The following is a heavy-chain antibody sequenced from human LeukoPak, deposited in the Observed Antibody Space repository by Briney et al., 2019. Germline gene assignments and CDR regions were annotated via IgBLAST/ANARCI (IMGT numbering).Heavy chain of an antibody. J-gene: IGHJ4*02. D-gene: IGHD6-6*01. CDR1: GYTFTSYG. CDR2: ISAYNGNT. Sequence: ASVKVSCKASGYTFTSYGISWVRQAPGQGLEWMGWISAYNGNTNYAQKLQGRVTMTTDISTSTAYMELRSLRSDDTAVYYCARGRGGYSSSPVLDYWGQGTLVTVSS. CDR3: ARGRGGYSSSPVLDY. V-gene: IGHV1-18*01.